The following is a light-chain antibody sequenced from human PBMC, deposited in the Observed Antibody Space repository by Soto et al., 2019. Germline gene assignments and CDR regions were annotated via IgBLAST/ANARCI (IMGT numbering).Light chain of an antibody. V-gene: IGKV1-39*01. Sequence: DIQMTQSPSSLSASVGDRVTITCRASQGISTFLTWYQLKPGKAPTLLIYITSDLQGGVPSRFSGSGSGTEFSLTIDTLQPDDVATSYCQQTYSVPPTFGQGTRLEVK. CDR1: QGISTF. J-gene: IGKJ5*01. CDR2: ITS. CDR3: QQTYSVPPT.